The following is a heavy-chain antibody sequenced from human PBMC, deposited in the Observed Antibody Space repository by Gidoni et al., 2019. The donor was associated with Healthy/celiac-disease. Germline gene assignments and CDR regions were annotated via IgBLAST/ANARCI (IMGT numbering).Heavy chain of an antibody. Sequence: EVQLLESGGGLVQPGGSLRLSCAASGFTFSRSALSWDRQAPGKGLGWVSAISGSGGRTYYADSEKGRFTISRDNSKNTLYLQMNSLRAEDTAVYYCAKEKGVGSGAKMVHSSGWQHWGQGTLVTVSS. CDR3: AKEKGVGSGAKMVHSSGWQH. CDR1: GFTFSRSA. D-gene: IGHD6-19*01. V-gene: IGHV3-23*01. CDR2: ISGSGGRT. J-gene: IGHJ4*02.